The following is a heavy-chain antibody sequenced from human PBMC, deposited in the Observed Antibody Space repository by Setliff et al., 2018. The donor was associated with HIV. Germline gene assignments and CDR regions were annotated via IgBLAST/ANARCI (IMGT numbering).Heavy chain of an antibody. V-gene: IGHV1-69*05. Sequence: ASVKVSCKASGGTFSSYAISWVRQAPGQGLEWMGGSIPMYGTSNYAQKFQGRVTITTDESASTAYMELSRLRSDDTAVYYCARSPRYSSGWYDSYFDQWGQGTLVTVSS. CDR1: GGTFSSYA. J-gene: IGHJ4*02. CDR3: ARSPRYSSGWYDSYFDQ. D-gene: IGHD6-19*01. CDR2: SIPMYGTS.